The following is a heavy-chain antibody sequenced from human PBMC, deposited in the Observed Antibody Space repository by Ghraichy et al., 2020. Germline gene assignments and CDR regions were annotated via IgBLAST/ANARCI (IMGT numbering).Heavy chain of an antibody. Sequence: SETLSLTCTVSGGSISSGGYYWSWIRQHPGKGLEWIGYIYYSGSTYYNPSLKSLVTISVDTSKNQFSLKLSSVTAADTAVYYCAREGCSSTSCYFDYWGQGTLVTVSS. V-gene: IGHV4-31*01. CDR1: GGSISSGGYY. CDR3: AREGCSSTSCYFDY. J-gene: IGHJ4*02. CDR2: IYYSGST. D-gene: IGHD2-2*01.